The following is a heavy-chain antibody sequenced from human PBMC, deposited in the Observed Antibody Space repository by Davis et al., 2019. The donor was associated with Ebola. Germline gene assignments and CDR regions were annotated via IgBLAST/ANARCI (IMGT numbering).Heavy chain of an antibody. J-gene: IGHJ6*04. V-gene: IGHV4-39*01. CDR2: IYYSGST. CDR1: GGSISSSSYY. D-gene: IGHD3-10*01. CDR3: ARGRLTELLWFGESLYGMDV. Sequence: MPSETLSLTCTVSGGSISSSSYYWGWIRQPPGKGLEWIGSIYYSGSTYYNPSLKSRVTISVDTSKNQFSLELSSVTAADTAVYYCARGRLTELLWFGESLYGMDVWGKGTTVTVSS.